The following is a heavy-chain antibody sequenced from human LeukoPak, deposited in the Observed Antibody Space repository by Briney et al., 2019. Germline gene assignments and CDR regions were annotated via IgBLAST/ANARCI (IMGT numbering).Heavy chain of an antibody. CDR1: GFTFSSYG. CDR3: AKDSWELLYYFDY. Sequence: GGPLRLSCAASGFTFSSYGMHWVRQAPGKGLEWVAVISYDGSNKYYADSVKGRFTISRNNSKNTLYLQMNSLRAEDTAVYYCAKDSWELLYYFDYWGQGTLVTVSS. D-gene: IGHD1-26*01. J-gene: IGHJ4*02. CDR2: ISYDGSNK. V-gene: IGHV3-30*18.